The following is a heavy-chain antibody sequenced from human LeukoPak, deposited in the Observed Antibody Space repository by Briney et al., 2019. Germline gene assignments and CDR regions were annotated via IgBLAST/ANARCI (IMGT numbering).Heavy chain of an antibody. J-gene: IGHJ4*02. CDR2: ISGSGGNT. D-gene: IGHD5/OR15-5a*01. V-gene: IGHV3-23*01. CDR1: GFTFSSYA. Sequence: GGSLRLSCAASGFTFSSYAMSWVRQVPGEGLEWVSAISGSGGNTDYADSVKGRFTISRDNSKNTLYLQMNSLRADDTAVYYCGKSEQPYVYDYWGQGTLVTVSS. CDR3: GKSEQPYVYDY.